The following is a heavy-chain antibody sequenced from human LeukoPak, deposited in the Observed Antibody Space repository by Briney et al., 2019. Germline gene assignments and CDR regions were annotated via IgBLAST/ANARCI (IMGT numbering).Heavy chain of an antibody. Sequence: SETLSLTCTVSGGSISSSSYYWGWIRQPPGKGLEWIGSIYYSGSTHYNPSLKSRVTISVDTSKNQFSLKLSSVTAADTAVYYCARVNPDGDIVVVPAAMFDYWGQGTLVTVSS. CDR3: ARVNPDGDIVVVPAAMFDY. CDR1: GGSISSSSYY. J-gene: IGHJ4*02. V-gene: IGHV4-39*07. CDR2: IYYSGST. D-gene: IGHD2-2*01.